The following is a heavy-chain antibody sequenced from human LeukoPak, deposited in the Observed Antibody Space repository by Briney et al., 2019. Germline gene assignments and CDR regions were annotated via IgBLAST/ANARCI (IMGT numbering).Heavy chain of an antibody. CDR1: GGTFSSYA. D-gene: IGHD3-3*01. Sequence: SVKVSCKASGGTFSSYAISWVRQAPGQGLEWMGGIIPIFGTANYAQKFQGRVTITTDESTSTAYMELSSLRSEDTAVYYCARGPPIFGVAPYYYYMDVWGKGTTVTVSS. CDR2: IIPIFGTA. CDR3: ARGPPIFGVAPYYYYMDV. V-gene: IGHV1-69*05. J-gene: IGHJ6*03.